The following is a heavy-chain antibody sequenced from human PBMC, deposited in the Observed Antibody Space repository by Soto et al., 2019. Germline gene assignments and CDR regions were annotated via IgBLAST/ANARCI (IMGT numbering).Heavy chain of an antibody. CDR1: GDSVSSSSAA. Sequence: SQTLSLTCGISGDSVSSSSAAWNWIRQSPSRGLEWLGRTYYRSKWYSEYAVSVQSRITINPDTSKNQFSLRLNSVTPEDTAVYYCARDLSGSGSSFFDYWGQGTLVTVSS. CDR3: ARDLSGSGSSFFDY. CDR2: TYYRSKWYS. V-gene: IGHV6-1*01. J-gene: IGHJ4*02. D-gene: IGHD6-19*01.